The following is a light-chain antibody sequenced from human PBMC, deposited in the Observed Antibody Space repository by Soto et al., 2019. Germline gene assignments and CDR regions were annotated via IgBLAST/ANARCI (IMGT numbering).Light chain of an antibody. CDR1: QSVGIL. Sequence: DIQMTQSPSSLSASVGDRVTITCRAIQSVGILLNWFQQRPGIAPKLLIYAASTLQSGAPSRFSGSGAGTDFTLIISSLQPEDFATYYCQQSYSLPYTFGQGTKLEI. CDR3: QQSYSLPYT. J-gene: IGKJ2*01. CDR2: AAS. V-gene: IGKV1-39*01.